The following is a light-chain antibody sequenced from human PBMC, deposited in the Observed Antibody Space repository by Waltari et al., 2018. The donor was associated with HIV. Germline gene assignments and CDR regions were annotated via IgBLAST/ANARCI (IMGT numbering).Light chain of an antibody. CDR1: SSNIGDNT. Sequence: QSVLTQPPSASGTFGQRVAISCSGSSSNIGDNTVNWYQQVPGAAPKLLIYNEDPRPSGVPDRFSGSTSGTSASLAINGLQSEDEGTYYCSTWQDGLNGVLFGGGTELAVL. V-gene: IGLV1-44*01. CDR3: STWQDGLNGVL. J-gene: IGLJ2*01. CDR2: NED.